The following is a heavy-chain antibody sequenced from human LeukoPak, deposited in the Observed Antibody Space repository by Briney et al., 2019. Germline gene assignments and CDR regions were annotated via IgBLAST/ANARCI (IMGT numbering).Heavy chain of an antibody. CDR3: ARGFDSCFDY. CDR2: MNPNSGNP. D-gene: IGHD2-21*01. V-gene: IGHV1-8*03. CDR1: GYTFTSYD. Sequence: ASVKVSCKASGYTFTSYDINRVRQAPGQGLEWMGWMNPNSGNPAYAQNFTGRVTISLNTSISTAYMQISSLKAEDTAVYYCARGFDSCFDYWGQGTLVTVSS. J-gene: IGHJ4*02.